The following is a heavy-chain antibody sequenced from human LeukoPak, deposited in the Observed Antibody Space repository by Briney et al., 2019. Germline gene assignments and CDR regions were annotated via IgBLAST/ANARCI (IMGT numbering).Heavy chain of an antibody. V-gene: IGHV3-30*04. D-gene: IGHD2-2*01. CDR3: AREDIVVVPAANSYGMDV. Sequence: GGSLRLSCAASGFTFSSYAMHWVRQAPGKGLEWVAFISYDGSNKYYADSVKGRFNISRDNSKNTLYLQMNSLRAEDTAVYYCAREDIVVVPAANSYGMDVWGQGPTVIVSS. CDR2: ISYDGSNK. J-gene: IGHJ6*02. CDR1: GFTFSSYA.